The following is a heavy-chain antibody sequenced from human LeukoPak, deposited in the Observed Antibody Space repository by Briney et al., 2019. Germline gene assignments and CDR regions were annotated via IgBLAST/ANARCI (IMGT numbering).Heavy chain of an antibody. V-gene: IGHV4-4*07. CDR1: GGSISSYY. Sequence: SETLSLTCTVSGGSISSYYWSWIRQPAGKGLEWIGHIYTSGNTNYNPSLKSRVSMSVDTSKNQFSLKLSSVTAADTAVYYCARGKYFYDSSASIRFDYWGPGTLVTASS. CDR3: ARGKYFYDSSASIRFDY. D-gene: IGHD3-22*01. CDR2: IYTSGNT. J-gene: IGHJ4*02.